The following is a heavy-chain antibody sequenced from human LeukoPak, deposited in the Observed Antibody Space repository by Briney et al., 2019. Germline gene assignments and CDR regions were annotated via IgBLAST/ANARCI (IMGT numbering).Heavy chain of an antibody. D-gene: IGHD2-21*01. CDR2: ISGSGGST. Sequence: PGGSLRLSCAASGFTFSNYAMSWVRQAPGKGLEWVSGISGSGGSTYYADSVKGRFTISRDNSRNTLYLQLNSLRAEDTAVYYCAKFVSPSNPDYFDFWGQGTLVTVSS. V-gene: IGHV3-23*01. CDR3: AKFVSPSNPDYFDF. J-gene: IGHJ4*02. CDR1: GFTFSNYA.